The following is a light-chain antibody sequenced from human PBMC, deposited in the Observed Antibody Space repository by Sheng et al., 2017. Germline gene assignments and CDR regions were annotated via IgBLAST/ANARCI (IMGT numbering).Light chain of an antibody. CDR2: GAS. J-gene: IGKJ3*01. Sequence: EIVMTQSPATLSVSPGEGATLSCRASQSISSNLAWYQQKPGQAPRLLIYGASSRATGIPDRFSGSGSGTDFTLTISRLEPEDFAVYYCQQYGSSPTTFGPGTKVDIK. V-gene: IGKV3-20*01. CDR1: QSISSN. CDR3: QQYGSSPTT.